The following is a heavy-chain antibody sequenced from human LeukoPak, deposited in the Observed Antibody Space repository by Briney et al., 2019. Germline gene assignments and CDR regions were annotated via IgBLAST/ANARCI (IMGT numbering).Heavy chain of an antibody. CDR2: IIPLLDTP. Sequence: PVRVSCKSSGGSFTTYGITWVRQAPGQGLEWMGGIIPLLDTPNYAQHFQGRLTITADKSTTTAYMELSSLRSEDTALYYCATIAPVRSEVDFWGQGTLVTVST. CDR3: ATIAPVRSEVDF. CDR1: GGSFTTYG. D-gene: IGHD3-16*02. J-gene: IGHJ4*02. V-gene: IGHV1-69*10.